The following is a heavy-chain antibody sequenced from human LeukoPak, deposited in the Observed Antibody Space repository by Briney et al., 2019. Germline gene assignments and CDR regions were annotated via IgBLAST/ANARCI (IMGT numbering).Heavy chain of an antibody. J-gene: IGHJ6*03. Sequence: SETLSLTCTVSGGSISSSSYYWGWIRQPPGKGLEWIGSIYYSGSTYYNPSLKSRVTISVDTSKNQFSLKLSSVTAADTAVYYCARIGYSYGYYYYYMDVWAKGPRSPSP. D-gene: IGHD5-18*01. CDR1: GGSISSSSYY. CDR3: ARIGYSYGYYYYYMDV. V-gene: IGHV4-39*01. CDR2: IYYSGST.